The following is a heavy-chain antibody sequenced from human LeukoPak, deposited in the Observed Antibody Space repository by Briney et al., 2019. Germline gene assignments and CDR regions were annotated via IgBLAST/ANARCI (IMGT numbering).Heavy chain of an antibody. Sequence: SETLSLTCAVYGGSFSGYHWSWIRQPPGKGLEWIGEINHSGSTNYNPSLKSRVTISVDTSKSQFSLKLSSVTAADTAVYYCARARITRDWFDPWGQGTLVTVSS. V-gene: IGHV4-34*01. CDR2: INHSGST. J-gene: IGHJ5*02. CDR3: ARARITRDWFDP. CDR1: GGSFSGYH. D-gene: IGHD1-20*01.